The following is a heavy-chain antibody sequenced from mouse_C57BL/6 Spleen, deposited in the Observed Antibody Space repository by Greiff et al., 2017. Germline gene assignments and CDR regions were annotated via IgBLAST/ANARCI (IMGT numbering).Heavy chain of an antibody. CDR1: GFSLTSYG. CDR2: IWSGGSP. V-gene: IGHV2-2*01. Sequence: QVQLQQSGPGLVQPSPSLSITCTVSGFSLTSYGVHWVSQSPGQGLEWLGVIWSGGSPDYNAAFISRLSISKDNSTSHVFFKMNSLQAEDTAIYYCAREGRYFDYWGQGTTLTVSS. J-gene: IGHJ2*01. CDR3: AREGRYFDY.